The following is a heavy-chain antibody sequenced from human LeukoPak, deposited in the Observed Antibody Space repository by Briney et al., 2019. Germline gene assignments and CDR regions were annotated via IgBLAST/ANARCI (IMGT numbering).Heavy chain of an antibody. J-gene: IGHJ4*02. CDR3: ARGSVWFGELKPFDY. V-gene: IGHV4-4*07. D-gene: IGHD3-10*01. CDR1: GGSISSYY. Sequence: TSETLSLTCTVSGGSISSYYWSWIRQPAGKGLEWIGRIYTSGSTNYNPSLKSRVTMSVDTSKNQFSLKLSSVTAADTAVYYCARGSVWFGELKPFDYWGQGTLVTVSS. CDR2: IYTSGST.